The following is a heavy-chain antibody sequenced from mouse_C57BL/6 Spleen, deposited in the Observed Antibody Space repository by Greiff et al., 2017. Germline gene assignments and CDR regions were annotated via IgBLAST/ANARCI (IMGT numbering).Heavy chain of an antibody. J-gene: IGHJ3*01. CDR1: GYTFTDYY. CDR3: ARSTDQDRGFAY. V-gene: IGHV1-26*01. CDR2: INPNNGGT. Sequence: EVQLQQSGPELVKPGASVKISCKASGYTFTDYYMNWVKQSHGKSLEWIGDINPNNGGTSYNQKFKGKATVTVDKSSSTAYMELRSLSSEDSAVYYCARSTDQDRGFAYWGQGTLVTVSA. D-gene: IGHD3-2*02.